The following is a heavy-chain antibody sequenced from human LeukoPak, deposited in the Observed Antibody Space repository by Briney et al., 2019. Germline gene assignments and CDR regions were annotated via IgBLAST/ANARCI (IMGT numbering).Heavy chain of an antibody. CDR3: ARGARLCSSTSCYSGYYYMDV. V-gene: IGHV4-34*01. J-gene: IGHJ6*03. D-gene: IGHD2-2*01. CDR2: INHSGST. Sequence: SETLSLTCVVYGGSFSGYYWSWIRQPPGKGLEWIGEINHSGSTNYNPSLKSRVTISVDTSKNQFSLKLSSVTAADTAVYYCARGARLCSSTSCYSGYYYMDVWGKGTTVTVSS. CDR1: GGSFSGYY.